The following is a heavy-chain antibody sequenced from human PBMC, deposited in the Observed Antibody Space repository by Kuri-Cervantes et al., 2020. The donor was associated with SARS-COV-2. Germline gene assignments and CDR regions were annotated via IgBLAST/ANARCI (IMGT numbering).Heavy chain of an antibody. CDR3: ARYIVWSVGATGYFDY. V-gene: IGHV4-59*12. D-gene: IGHD1-26*01. J-gene: IGHJ4*02. CDR1: GGSISSYY. Sequence: ESLKISCTVSGGSISSYYWSWIRQPPGKGLEWIGYIHYSGSTNYNPSLKSRVTISVDTSKNQFSLKLSSVTAADTAVYYCARYIVWSVGATGYFDYWGQGTLVTVSS. CDR2: IHYSGST.